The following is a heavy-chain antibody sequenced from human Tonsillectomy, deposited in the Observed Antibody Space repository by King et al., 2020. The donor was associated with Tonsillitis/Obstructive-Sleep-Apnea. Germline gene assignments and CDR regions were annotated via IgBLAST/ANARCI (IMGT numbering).Heavy chain of an antibody. V-gene: IGHV3-53*01. J-gene: IGHJ6*03. CDR3: ARGYSSSQPDYSYMDV. CDR1: GFTVSSNY. CDR2: IYSGGST. Sequence: VQLVESGGGLIQPGGSLRLSCAASGFTVSSNYMSWVRQAPGKGLEWVSVIYSGGSTYYADSVKGRFTISRDNTKNTLYLQMNSLRAEDTAVYYCARGYSSSQPDYSYMDVWGKGTTVTVSS. D-gene: IGHD6-6*01.